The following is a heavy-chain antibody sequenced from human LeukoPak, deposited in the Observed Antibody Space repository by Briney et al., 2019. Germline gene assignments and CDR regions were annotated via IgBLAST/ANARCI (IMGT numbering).Heavy chain of an antibody. Sequence: SETLSLTCTVSGGSISSYYWSWIRQPPRKGLEWIGYIYYSGSTNYNPSLKSRVTISVDTSKNQFSLKLSSVTAADTAVYYCARQTGTTRYGMDVWGQGTTVTVSS. CDR3: ARQTGTTRYGMDV. V-gene: IGHV4-59*08. J-gene: IGHJ6*02. CDR1: GGSISSYY. D-gene: IGHD1-7*01. CDR2: IYYSGST.